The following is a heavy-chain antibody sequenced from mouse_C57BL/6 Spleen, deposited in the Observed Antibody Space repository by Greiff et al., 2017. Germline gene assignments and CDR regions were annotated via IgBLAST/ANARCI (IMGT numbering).Heavy chain of an antibody. Sequence: QVQLKQPGAELVKPGASVKMSCKASGYTFTSYWITWVKQRPGQGLEWIGDIYPGSGSTNYNEKFKSKATLTVDTSSSTAYMQLSSLTSEDSAVYYGAREEDYYGSNWYFDVWGTGTTVTVSS. V-gene: IGHV1-55*01. CDR3: AREEDYYGSNWYFDV. J-gene: IGHJ1*03. D-gene: IGHD1-1*01. CDR2: IYPGSGST. CDR1: GYTFTSYW.